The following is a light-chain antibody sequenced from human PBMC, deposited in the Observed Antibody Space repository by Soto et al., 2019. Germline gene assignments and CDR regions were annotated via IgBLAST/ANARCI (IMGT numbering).Light chain of an antibody. Sequence: SYELTQSLSVSVALGQTAKITCGGNDIGSTNEHWYQQKPGQAPVLVIYRDAIRPSGIPERFSGSNSGNTATLTIGRAQAGDEALYYCQLCHSSTVVFGGGTQLTVL. CDR1: DIGSTN. CDR3: QLCHSSTVV. CDR2: RDA. J-gene: IGLJ2*01. V-gene: IGLV3-9*01.